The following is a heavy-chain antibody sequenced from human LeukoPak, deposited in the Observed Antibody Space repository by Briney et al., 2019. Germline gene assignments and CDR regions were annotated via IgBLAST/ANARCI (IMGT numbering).Heavy chain of an antibody. CDR3: ARVMRVRELMMGY. J-gene: IGHJ4*02. CDR1: GYTFTGYY. V-gene: IGHV1-2*02. D-gene: IGHD1-26*01. CDR2: INPNSGGT. Sequence: ASAKVSCKASGYTFTGYYMHWVRQAPGQGLEWMGWINPNSGGTNYAQKFQGRVTMTRDTSISTAYMELSRLRSDDTAVYYCARVMRVRELMMGYWGQGTLVTVSS.